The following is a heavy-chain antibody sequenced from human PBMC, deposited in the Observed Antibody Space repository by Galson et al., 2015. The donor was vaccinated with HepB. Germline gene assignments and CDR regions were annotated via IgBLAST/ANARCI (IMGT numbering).Heavy chain of an antibody. V-gene: IGHV6-1*01. Sequence: CAISGDSVSSNSAAWNWIRQSPSRGLEWLGRTYYRSKWHNDYAVSVKSRITINPDTSKNQFSLQLNSVTPEDTAVYYCAAGIAAAVHYYYYYGMDVWGQGTTVTVSS. CDR1: GDSVSSNSAA. D-gene: IGHD6-13*01. J-gene: IGHJ6*02. CDR2: TYYRSKWHN. CDR3: AAGIAAAVHYYYYYGMDV.